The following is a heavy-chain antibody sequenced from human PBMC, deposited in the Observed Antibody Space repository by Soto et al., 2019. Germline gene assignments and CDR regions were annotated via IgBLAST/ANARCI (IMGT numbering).Heavy chain of an antibody. J-gene: IGHJ6*02. Sequence: GGSLRLSCTAYGLGVRNNYMSWVRQAPGMGLEWVSVIYNDGTTYYADSVKGRFTLSRDASKNTLSLQMDSLRAEDTAVYYCVRPLPSGRNYGMDVWDQGTTVTVSS. V-gene: IGHV3-53*01. CDR3: VRPLPSGRNYGMDV. D-gene: IGHD3-10*01. CDR2: IYNDGTT. CDR1: GLGVRNNY.